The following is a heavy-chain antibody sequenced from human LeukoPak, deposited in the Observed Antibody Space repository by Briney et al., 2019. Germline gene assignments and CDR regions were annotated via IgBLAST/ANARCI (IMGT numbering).Heavy chain of an antibody. J-gene: IGHJ5*02. CDR1: GYTFTSYD. CDR2: MNPNSGNT. V-gene: IGHV1-8*01. CDR3: ARGIGDYSNYDLWFDP. Sequence: GASVKVSCKASGYTFTSYDINWVRQATGQGLEWMGWMNPNSGNTGYAQKLQGRVTMTRNTSISTAYMELSSLRSEDTAVYYCARGIGDYSNYDLWFDPWGQGTLVTVSS. D-gene: IGHD4-11*01.